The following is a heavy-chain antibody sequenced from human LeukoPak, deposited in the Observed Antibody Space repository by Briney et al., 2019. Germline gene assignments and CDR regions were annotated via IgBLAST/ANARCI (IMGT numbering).Heavy chain of an antibody. CDR3: ARDYSSSSEVYYYGMDV. CDR1: GGSISSGDYY. Sequence: SQTLSLTCTVSGGSISSGDYYWSWIRQPPGTGLEWIGYIYYSGTTYYNPSLKSRVTISVDTSKNQFSLKLSSVTAADTAVYYCARDYSSSSEVYYYGMDVWGQGTTVTVSS. CDR2: IYYSGTT. J-gene: IGHJ6*02. D-gene: IGHD6-6*01. V-gene: IGHV4-30-4*01.